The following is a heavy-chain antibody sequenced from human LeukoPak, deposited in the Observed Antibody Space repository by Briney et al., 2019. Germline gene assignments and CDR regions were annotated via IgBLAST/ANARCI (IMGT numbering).Heavy chain of an antibody. Sequence: SQTLSLTCTVSGGSLSSGSYYWSWTRQPAGEGLEWLGRNYTSGSTNYNRSLKSRVTISVDMSKNQFSLKLSSVTAADTAVYYCARDLYYDILTGYYNAPWGQGTLVTVSS. V-gene: IGHV4-61*02. J-gene: IGHJ5*02. CDR1: GGSLSSGSYY. D-gene: IGHD3-9*01. CDR3: ARDLYYDILTGYYNAP. CDR2: NYTSGST.